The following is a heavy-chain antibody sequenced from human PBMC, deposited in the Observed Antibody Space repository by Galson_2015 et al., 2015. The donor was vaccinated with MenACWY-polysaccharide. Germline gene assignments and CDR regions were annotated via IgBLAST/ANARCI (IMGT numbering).Heavy chain of an antibody. J-gene: IGHJ5*02. CDR3: AKGGREVDNWLDP. CDR1: GFTFSSYV. CDR2: ITDSGSST. D-gene: IGHD1-26*01. Sequence: SLRLSCAVSGFTFSSYVMSWVRQAPGWGLEWVSSITDSGSSTYYVDSVKGRFTISRDNSKNTLFLQMNSLRADDTAVYYCAKGGREVDNWLDPWGQGALVTVSS. V-gene: IGHV3-23*01.